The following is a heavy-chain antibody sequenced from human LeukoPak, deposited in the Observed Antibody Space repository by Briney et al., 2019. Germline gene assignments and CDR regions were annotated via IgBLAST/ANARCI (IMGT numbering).Heavy chain of an antibody. V-gene: IGHV4-59*01. CDR1: GDSISTYY. D-gene: IGHD3-10*01. Sequence: SETLSLTCTVSGDSISTYYWSWIRQLPGKGLEWIGYIYYRVTSDYNPSLKSRVTMSVDMSTRQISLKLSSVTAADTAVYYCARAVGGDGSGSLWGPGTLVTVSS. CDR3: ARAVGGDGSGSL. CDR2: IYYRVTS. J-gene: IGHJ4*02.